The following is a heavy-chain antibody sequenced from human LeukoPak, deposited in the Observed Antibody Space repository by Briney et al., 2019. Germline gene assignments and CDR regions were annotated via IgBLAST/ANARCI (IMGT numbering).Heavy chain of an antibody. CDR3: AREGYISGYYHETNGLYY. CDR1: GYTFTGYY. J-gene: IGHJ4*02. D-gene: IGHD3-22*01. Sequence: GASVKVSCKASGYTFTGYYMHWVRQAAGQGLEWMGRINPNSGGTNYAQKFQGRVTMTRDTSISTAYMELSRLSSDDTAVYYCAREGYISGYYHETNGLYYWGQGTLVTVSS. CDR2: INPNSGGT. V-gene: IGHV1-2*06.